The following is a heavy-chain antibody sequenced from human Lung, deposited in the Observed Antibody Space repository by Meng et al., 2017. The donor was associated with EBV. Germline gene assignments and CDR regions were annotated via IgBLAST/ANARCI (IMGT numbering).Heavy chain of an antibody. Sequence: QAQLQESGPGLVQPSQTLSLTCTVSGGSVISGGYYWSWIRQQPGKGLEWIGYIYYTGSSFYNPSLKSRVTISVDTSKNQFSLNLSSVTAADTAVYYCANAGRFGESLGDYWGQGILVTVSS. J-gene: IGHJ4*02. V-gene: IGHV4-31*03. D-gene: IGHD3-10*01. CDR3: ANAGRFGESLGDY. CDR1: GGSVISGGYY. CDR2: IYYTGSS.